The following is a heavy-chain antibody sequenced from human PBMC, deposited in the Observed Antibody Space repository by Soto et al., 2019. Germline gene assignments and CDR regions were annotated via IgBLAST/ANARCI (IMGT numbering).Heavy chain of an antibody. J-gene: IGHJ6*03. V-gene: IGHV4-34*01. CDR2: INHGGST. CDR1: GGSFSGYY. D-gene: IGHD5-12*01. CDR3: AREGRLWLSNLDYYYYMDV. Sequence: QVQLQQWGAGLLKPSETLSLTCAVYGGSFSGYYWSWIRQPPGKGLEWIGEINHGGSTNYNPSLKSRVTISVDTSKNQFSLKLSSVTAAYSAVYYCAREGRLWLSNLDYYYYMDVWGKGTTVTVSS.